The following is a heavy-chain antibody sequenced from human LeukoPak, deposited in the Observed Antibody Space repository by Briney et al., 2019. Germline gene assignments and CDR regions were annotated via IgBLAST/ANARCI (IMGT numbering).Heavy chain of an antibody. D-gene: IGHD1-26*01. J-gene: IGHJ4*02. CDR2: ISLTGRT. CDR3: SRESGAFCPFGY. CDR1: GGSISTTNG. Sequence: PSETLSLTCGVSGGSISTTNGWSWVRQPPGQGLEWVGEISLTGRTNYNPSLNGRVTMLLDESSTQLSLNLTSVTAADTAIYYCSRESGAFCPFGYWGQGTLVIVPS. V-gene: IGHV4-4*02.